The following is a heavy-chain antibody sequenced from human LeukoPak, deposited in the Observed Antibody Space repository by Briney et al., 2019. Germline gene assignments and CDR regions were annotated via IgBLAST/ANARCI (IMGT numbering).Heavy chain of an antibody. V-gene: IGHV4-39*07. CDR1: GGSIRSSSYY. Sequence: SETLSLTCTVSGGSIRSSSYYWGWIRQPPGKGLEWIGSIYYSGSTYYNPSLKSRVTISVDTSKNQFSLKLSSVTAADAAVYYCARVSVSSSWYYYYYMDVWGKGTTVTVSS. D-gene: IGHD6-13*01. CDR3: ARVSVSSSWYYYYYMDV. CDR2: IYYSGST. J-gene: IGHJ6*03.